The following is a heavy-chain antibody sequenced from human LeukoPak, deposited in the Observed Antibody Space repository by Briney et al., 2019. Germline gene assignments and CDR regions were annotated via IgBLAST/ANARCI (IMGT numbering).Heavy chain of an antibody. D-gene: IGHD6-19*01. CDR1: GFTFSSYL. Sequence: PGGSLRLSCAVSGFTFSSYLMHWVRQAPGKGPVWVSRINRDGSSTTYADSVKGRFTISRDNANNTLYLQMNSLRAEDTAVYYCARGPRGWYASDYWGQGTLVTVSS. CDR2: INRDGSST. V-gene: IGHV3-74*01. J-gene: IGHJ4*02. CDR3: ARGPRGWYASDY.